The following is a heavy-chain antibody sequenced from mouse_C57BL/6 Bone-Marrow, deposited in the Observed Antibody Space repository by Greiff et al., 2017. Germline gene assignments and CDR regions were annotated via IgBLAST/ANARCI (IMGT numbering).Heavy chain of an antibody. J-gene: IGHJ1*03. CDR1: GYTFTSYG. CDR2: IYPRSGNT. V-gene: IGHV1-81*01. Sequence: VQLVESGAELARPGASVKLSCKASGYTFTSYGISWVKQRTGQGLEWIGEIYPRSGNTYYNEKFKGKATLTADKSSSTAYMELRSLTSEDSAVYVCPLLRYPWYFDVWGTGTTVTVSS. D-gene: IGHD1-1*01. CDR3: PLLRYPWYFDV.